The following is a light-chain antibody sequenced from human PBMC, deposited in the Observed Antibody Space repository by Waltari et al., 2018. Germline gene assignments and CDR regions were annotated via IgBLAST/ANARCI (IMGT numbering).Light chain of an antibody. CDR3: SSYTTSSAPGV. CDR1: DSDVGAYDF. Sequence: QSALTQPASVSGSPGQSITISCSGTDSDVGAYDFVSWYQQHPGKAPPLLIYEVSKRPSGISSRVSASKSGNTASLTICGLQAEDEADYYCSSYTTSSAPGVFGTGTRVTVL. V-gene: IGLV2-14*01. J-gene: IGLJ1*01. CDR2: EVS.